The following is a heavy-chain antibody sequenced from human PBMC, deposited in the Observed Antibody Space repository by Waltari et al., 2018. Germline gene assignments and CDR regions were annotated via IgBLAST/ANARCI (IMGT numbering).Heavy chain of an antibody. V-gene: IGHV3-21*01. D-gene: IGHD6-6*01. J-gene: IGHJ4*02. CDR1: GFPFSSYR. CDR2: ISSSSSYI. Sequence: EVQLVESGGGLVKPGGSLRLSCAASGFPFSSYRMNWVPQAPGKGLEWVSSISSSSSYIYYADSVKGRFTISRDNAKNSLYLQMNSLRAEDTAVYYCARTLAARPSFIDYWGQGTLVTVSS. CDR3: ARTLAARPSFIDY.